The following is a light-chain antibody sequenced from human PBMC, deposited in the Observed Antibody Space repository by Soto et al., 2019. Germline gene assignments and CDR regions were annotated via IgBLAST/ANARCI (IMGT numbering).Light chain of an antibody. Sequence: VMTQTPLSLSVTPGQPASISCKSSRSLLHTNGQTYLYWYVHKAGQSPQLLIYELSNRFSGVPERFSGSGSGTDFTLKISRVEADDVGIYCCMQSIQVPSFGQGTKLEI. V-gene: IGKV2D-29*02. CDR2: ELS. CDR1: RSLLHTNGQTY. CDR3: MQSIQVPS. J-gene: IGKJ2*01.